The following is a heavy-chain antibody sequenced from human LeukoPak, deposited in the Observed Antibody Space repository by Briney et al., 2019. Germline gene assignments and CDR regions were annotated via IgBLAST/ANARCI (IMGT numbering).Heavy chain of an antibody. D-gene: IGHD5-18*01. CDR2: ISGSGDST. CDR1: GFTFSSYA. V-gene: IGHV3-23*01. CDR3: ARDRGYSCGY. J-gene: IGHJ4*02. Sequence: GGSLRLSCAASGFTFSSYAMSRVRQAPGKGLEWVSTISGSGDSTYYADSVKGRFTISRDNSKNTLYLQMNSLRAEDTAVYYCARDRGYSCGYWGQGTLVTVSS.